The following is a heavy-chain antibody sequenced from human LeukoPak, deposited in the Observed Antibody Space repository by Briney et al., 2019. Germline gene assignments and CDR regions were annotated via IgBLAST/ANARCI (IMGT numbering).Heavy chain of an antibody. CDR2: IGTAGDT. D-gene: IGHD3-22*01. CDR1: GFTFSSYD. CDR3: ARSISYYDSSGLNAFDI. J-gene: IGHJ3*02. Sequence: GGSLRLSCAASGFTFSSYDMHWVRQATGKGLEWVSAIGTAGDTYYPGSVKGRFTISRENAKNSLYLQMNSLRAGDTAVYYCARSISYYDSSGLNAFDIWGQGTMVTVSS. V-gene: IGHV3-13*01.